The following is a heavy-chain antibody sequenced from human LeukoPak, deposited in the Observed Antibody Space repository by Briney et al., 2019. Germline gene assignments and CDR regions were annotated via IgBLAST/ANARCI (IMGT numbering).Heavy chain of an antibody. CDR1: GGSISGYF. CDR2: IYSSGSN. V-gene: IGHV4-4*07. Sequence: SETLSLTCTVSGGSISGYFWSWIRQPAGKGLEWIGRIYSSGSNNYNPSLKSRVTMSLDTSKNHLSLNLSSVTAADTAVYYCARGGLGYCTSSSCYSRLPFDYWGQGTLVTVSS. J-gene: IGHJ4*02. CDR3: ARGGLGYCTSSSCYSRLPFDY. D-gene: IGHD2-2*01.